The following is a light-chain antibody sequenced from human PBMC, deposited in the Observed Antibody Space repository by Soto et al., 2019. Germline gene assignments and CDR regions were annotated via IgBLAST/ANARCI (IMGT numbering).Light chain of an antibody. Sequence: EILMTQSPDTLSVSPGERATLSCRASQSVSSHLAWYQKKPGQAPTLLIYDASTSATGIPARFSGSGSGTEFTLTVSSLRSEDSAVYYCQQYNNWPRTFGQGTTVEIK. J-gene: IGKJ1*01. CDR2: DAS. CDR1: QSVSSH. V-gene: IGKV3-15*01. CDR3: QQYNNWPRT.